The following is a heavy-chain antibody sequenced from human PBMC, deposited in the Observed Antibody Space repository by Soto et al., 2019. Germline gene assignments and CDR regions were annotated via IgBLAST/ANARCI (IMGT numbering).Heavy chain of an antibody. D-gene: IGHD6-19*01. CDR1: GFTFGSYA. Sequence: PGGSLRLSCAASGFTFGSYAMSWVRQAPGKGLEWVSAISGSGGSTYYADSVKGRFTISRDNSKNTRYLQMNSLRAEDTAVDYCARRGVSGWYFDYWGQGTLVTVSS. V-gene: IGHV3-23*01. CDR3: ARRGVSGWYFDY. J-gene: IGHJ4*02. CDR2: ISGSGGST.